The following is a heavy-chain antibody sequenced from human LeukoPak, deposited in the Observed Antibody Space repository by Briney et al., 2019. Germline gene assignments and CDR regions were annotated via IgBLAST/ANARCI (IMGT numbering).Heavy chain of an antibody. J-gene: IGHJ6*03. CDR2: ISYDGSNK. D-gene: IGHD6-6*01. V-gene: IGHV3-30*18. CDR1: GFTFSSYG. Sequence: PEGSLRLSCAASGFTFSSYGMHWVRQAPGKGLEWVAVISYDGSNKYYADSVKGRFTISRDNSKNTLYLQMNSLRAEDTAVYYCAKEAARREGYYMDVWGKGTTVTVSS. CDR3: AKEAARREGYYMDV.